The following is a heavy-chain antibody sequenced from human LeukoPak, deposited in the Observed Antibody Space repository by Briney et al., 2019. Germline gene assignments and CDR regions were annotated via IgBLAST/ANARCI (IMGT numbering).Heavy chain of an antibody. V-gene: IGHV3-66*01. CDR1: GFTVSSNY. CDR2: IYSGGST. J-gene: IGHJ5*02. CDR3: ARGQQLVGWFDP. D-gene: IGHD6-13*01. Sequence: GGSLRLSCAAPGFTVSSNYMSWVRQAPGKGLEWVSVIYSGGSTYYADSVKGRFTISRDNSKNTLYLQMNSLRAEDTAVYYCARGQQLVGWFDPWGQGTLVTVSS.